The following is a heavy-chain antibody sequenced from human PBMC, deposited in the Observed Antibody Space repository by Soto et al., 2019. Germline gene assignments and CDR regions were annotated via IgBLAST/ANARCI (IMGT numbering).Heavy chain of an antibody. CDR3: ARDGSYAFDI. V-gene: IGHV3-48*02. J-gene: IGHJ3*02. CDR1: GFTLSSYN. Sequence: LRLSCAASGFTLSSYNMNWVRQAPGKGLEWVSNISGGSTVIHYTDSVKGRFTISRDNAKNSLYLQMNSLRDEDTAVYYCARDGSYAFDIWGRGTMVTVSS. D-gene: IGHD3-10*01. CDR2: ISGGSTVI.